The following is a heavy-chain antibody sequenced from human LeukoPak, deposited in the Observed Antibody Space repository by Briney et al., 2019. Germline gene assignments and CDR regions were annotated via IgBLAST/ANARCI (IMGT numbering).Heavy chain of an antibody. D-gene: IGHD6-19*01. CDR1: GYTFTGCY. CDR3: ARGGGYSSGWELDY. CDR2: INPNSGGT. J-gene: IGHJ4*02. Sequence: GASVKVSCKASGYTFTGCYMHWVRQAPGQGLEWMGWINPNSGGTNYAQKFQGRVTMTRDTSISTAYMELSRLTSDDTAVYYCARGGGYSSGWELDYWGQGTLVTVSS. V-gene: IGHV1-2*02.